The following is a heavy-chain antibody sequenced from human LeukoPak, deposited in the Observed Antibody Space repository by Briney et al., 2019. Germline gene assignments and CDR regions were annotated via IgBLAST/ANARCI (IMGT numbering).Heavy chain of an antibody. CDR2: ISSSGSTK. J-gene: IGHJ4*02. Sequence: PGGSLRLSCAASGFTFSSYEMNWVRQAPGKGLQWVSYISSSGSTKYYADSVKGRFTISRDNAKNSLYLQMNSLRAEDTAVYYCARGDTAMVPFDYWGQGTLVTVSS. CDR1: GFTFSSYE. D-gene: IGHD5-18*01. CDR3: ARGDTAMVPFDY. V-gene: IGHV3-48*03.